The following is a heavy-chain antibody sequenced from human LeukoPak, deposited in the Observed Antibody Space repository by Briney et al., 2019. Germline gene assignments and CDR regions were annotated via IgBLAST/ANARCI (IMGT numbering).Heavy chain of an antibody. CDR2: IYTSGST. V-gene: IGHV4-4*07. D-gene: IGHD3-3*01. Sequence: SETLSLTCTVSGGSLSSYYWSWIRQPAGKGLEWVGRIYTSGSTNYNPSLKSRVTMSVDTSKNQFSLKLSSVTAADTAVYYCARDTYYDFWSGYSYQPNWFDPWGQGTLVTVSS. CDR3: ARDTYYDFWSGYSYQPNWFDP. J-gene: IGHJ5*02. CDR1: GGSLSSYY.